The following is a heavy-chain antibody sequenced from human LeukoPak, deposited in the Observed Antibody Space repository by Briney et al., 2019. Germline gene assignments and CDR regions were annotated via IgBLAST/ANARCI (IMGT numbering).Heavy chain of an antibody. CDR3: ARDGVLSSDAFDI. D-gene: IGHD3-3*01. CDR1: GGTFSSYT. J-gene: IGHJ3*02. Sequence: SVKVSCKASGGTFSSYTISWVRQAPGQGLEWVGRIIPILGIANYAQKFQGRVTITTDESTSTAYMELSSLRSEDTAVYYCARDGVLSSDAFDIWGQGTMVTVSS. CDR2: IIPILGIA. V-gene: IGHV1-69*16.